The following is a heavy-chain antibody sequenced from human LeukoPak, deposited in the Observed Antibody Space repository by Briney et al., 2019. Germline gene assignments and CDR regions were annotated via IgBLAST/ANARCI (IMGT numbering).Heavy chain of an antibody. CDR1: GGSISSGGYS. Sequence: PSETLSLTCTVSGGSISSGGYSWSWIRQPPGKGLEWIGYIYYSGSTYYNPSLKSRVTISVDTSKNQFSLKLSSVTAADTAVYYCARDWVAATRGHWFDPWGQGTLVTVSS. CDR2: IYYSGST. D-gene: IGHD2-15*01. J-gene: IGHJ5*02. V-gene: IGHV4-30-4*07. CDR3: ARDWVAATRGHWFDP.